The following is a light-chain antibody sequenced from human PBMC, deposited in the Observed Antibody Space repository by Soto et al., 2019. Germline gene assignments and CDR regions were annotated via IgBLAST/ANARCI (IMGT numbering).Light chain of an antibody. Sequence: EIVMTQSPATLSVSPGETASLSCRASQSAGNFLAWYQQKPGQAPRLLIYYISNRATGIPARFSGSGSGTDFTLTISSLELEDFAVYYCQQRSNWPPITFGQGTRLEI. V-gene: IGKV3-11*01. CDR3: QQRSNWPPIT. CDR2: YIS. J-gene: IGKJ5*01. CDR1: QSAGNF.